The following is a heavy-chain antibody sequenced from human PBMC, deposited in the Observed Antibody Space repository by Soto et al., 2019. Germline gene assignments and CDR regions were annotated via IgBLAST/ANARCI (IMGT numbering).Heavy chain of an antibody. CDR1: GGSISSGGYY. Sequence: SETLSLTCTVSGGSISSGGYYWSWIRQHPGKGLEWIGYIYHSGTTYYNPSLKSRVTISVDTSKNQFSLKLSSVTAADTAVYYCARAGAATLSDYWGQGTLVTVSS. CDR3: ARAGAATLSDY. V-gene: IGHV4-31*03. D-gene: IGHD2-15*01. J-gene: IGHJ4*02. CDR2: IYHSGTT.